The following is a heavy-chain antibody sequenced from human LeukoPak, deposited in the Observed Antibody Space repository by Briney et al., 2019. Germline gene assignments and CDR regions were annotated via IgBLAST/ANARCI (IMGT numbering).Heavy chain of an antibody. D-gene: IGHD2-2*01. CDR3: ARGPEYQLLMGDYYMDV. CDR1: GYTFTSYG. V-gene: IGHV1-18*01. Sequence: ASVKVSCKASGYTFTSYGISWVRQASGQGLEWMGWISAYNGNTNYAQKLQGRVTMTTDTSTSTAYMELRSLRSDDTAVYYCARGPEYQLLMGDYYMDVWGKGTTVTVSS. J-gene: IGHJ6*03. CDR2: ISAYNGNT.